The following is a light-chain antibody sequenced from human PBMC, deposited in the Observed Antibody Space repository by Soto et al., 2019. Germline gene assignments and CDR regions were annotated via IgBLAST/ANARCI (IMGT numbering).Light chain of an antibody. CDR1: QSVNNNY. V-gene: IGKV3-20*01. CDR3: QQYGSLVT. CDR2: GAS. Sequence: EIVLTQSPGTLSLSPGERATLSCRASQSVNNNYLAWYQQKPGQAPRLLIYGASSRATGIPDRFSGSGSGTEGTLTSSRLEPEDFAGYYCQQYGSLVTFGGGTKVEIK. J-gene: IGKJ4*01.